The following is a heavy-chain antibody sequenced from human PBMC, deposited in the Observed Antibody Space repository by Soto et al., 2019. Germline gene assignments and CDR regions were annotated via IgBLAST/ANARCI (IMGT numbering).Heavy chain of an antibody. J-gene: IGHJ4*02. CDR1: GYTFTGYY. V-gene: IGHV1-2*04. CDR2: INPNSGGT. D-gene: IGHD6-6*01. CDR3: ARGYVAEKQLVPSPFDY. Sequence: ASVKVSCKASGYTFTGYYMHWVRQAPGQGLEWMGWINPNSGGTNYAQKFQGWVTMTRDTSISTAYMELSRLRSDDTAVYYCARGYVAEKQLVPSPFDYWGQGTLVTVSS.